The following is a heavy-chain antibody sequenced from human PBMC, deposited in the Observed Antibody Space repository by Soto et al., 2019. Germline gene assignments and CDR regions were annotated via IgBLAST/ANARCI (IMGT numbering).Heavy chain of an antibody. Sequence: EVQLLESGGGLVQPGGSLRLSCAASGFSFSTYAMRWVRQAPGKGLEWVSAIIGAGDDTFHADSVKGRLTISRDNSKNTLFLQMNSLRADDTALYYCAKGSATSSPYYFDYWGQGTLVTVSS. V-gene: IGHV3-23*01. J-gene: IGHJ4*02. CDR3: AKGSATSSPYYFDY. CDR1: GFSFSTYA. CDR2: IIGAGDDT.